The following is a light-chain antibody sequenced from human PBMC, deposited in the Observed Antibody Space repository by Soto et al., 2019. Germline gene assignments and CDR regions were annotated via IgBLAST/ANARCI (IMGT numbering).Light chain of an antibody. CDR3: QQYDNLSIT. J-gene: IGKJ5*01. Sequence: DIQMTQSPSSVSASVGDRVTITCQASQDISHYLNWYQQKPGKAPKLLIADASTLETGVPSRFSGSGSGTDFTFTISSLQPEDIGIYYCQQYDNLSITFGQGTRLEIK. CDR1: QDISHY. V-gene: IGKV1-33*01. CDR2: DAS.